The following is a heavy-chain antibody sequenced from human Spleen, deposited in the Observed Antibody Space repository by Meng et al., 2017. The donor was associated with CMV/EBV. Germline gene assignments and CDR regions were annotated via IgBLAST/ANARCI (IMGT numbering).Heavy chain of an antibody. CDR2: ISWNSGSI. V-gene: IGHV3-9*01. J-gene: IGHJ4*02. CDR3: AKDINDDWVDSNDLDY. CDR1: GFTFDDYA. Sequence: SLKISCAASGFTFDDYAMHWVRQAPGKGLEWVSGISWNSGSIGYADSVKGRFTISRDNAKNSLYLQMNSLRAEDTALYYCAKDINDDWVDSNDLDYWGQGTLVTVSS. D-gene: IGHD4-11*01.